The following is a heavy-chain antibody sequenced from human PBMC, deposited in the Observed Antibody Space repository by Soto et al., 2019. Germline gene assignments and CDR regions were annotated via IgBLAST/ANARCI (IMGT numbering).Heavy chain of an antibody. J-gene: IGHJ4*02. CDR1: GFTFRSYS. V-gene: IGHV3-48*02. CDR2: ISSSNRTI. D-gene: IGHD3-22*01. Sequence: GGSLRLSCAASGFTFRSYSMNWVRQAPGKGLEWVSYISSSNRTINYADSVKGRFIISRDNAKNSLYLQMHSLRDEDTAVYYCAKSRYSDSSGDFYDYWGQGTLVTVSS. CDR3: AKSRYSDSSGDFYDY.